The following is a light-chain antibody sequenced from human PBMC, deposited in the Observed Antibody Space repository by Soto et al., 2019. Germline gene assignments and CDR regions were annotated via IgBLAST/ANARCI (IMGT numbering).Light chain of an antibody. J-gene: IGLJ2*01. CDR3: QTWGTCPPVV. V-gene: IGLV4-69*01. CDR1: SGHSSYA. Sequence: QLVLTQSPSASASLGASVKLTCTLRSGHSSYAIAWHQQQPEKGPRYLMKLNSDGSHSKGDGIPDRFSGSSSGAERYLTISSLQSEDEADYYSQTWGTCPPVVFGGVTKLTVL. CDR2: LNSDGSH.